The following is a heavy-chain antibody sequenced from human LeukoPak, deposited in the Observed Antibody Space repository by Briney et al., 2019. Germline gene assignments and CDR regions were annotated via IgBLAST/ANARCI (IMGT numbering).Heavy chain of an antibody. D-gene: IGHD3-22*01. Sequence: GGSLRLSCAASGFTFSSYSMNWVRQAPGKGLEWVSYISSSSSTIYYADSVKGRFTISRDNSKNTLYLQMNSLRAEDTAVYYCAKDFYSYDSSGYFDYWGQGTLVTVSS. CDR2: ISSSSSTI. CDR3: AKDFYSYDSSGYFDY. V-gene: IGHV3-48*01. CDR1: GFTFSSYS. J-gene: IGHJ4*02.